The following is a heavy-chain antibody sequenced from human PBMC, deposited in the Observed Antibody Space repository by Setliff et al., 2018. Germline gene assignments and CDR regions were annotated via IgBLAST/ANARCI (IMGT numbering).Heavy chain of an antibody. CDR3: VRESRSTWYRRDF. Sequence: SETLSLTCTVYGGSLSNYYWSWIRQPPGKGPEWIVEINHSGITNYNPSLKGRVTISVDTSKNQLSLKVNSVTAADTAVYYCVRESRSTWYRRDFWGQGTLVTVSS. V-gene: IGHV4-34*01. CDR1: GGSLSNYY. J-gene: IGHJ4*02. CDR2: INHSGIT. D-gene: IGHD6-13*01.